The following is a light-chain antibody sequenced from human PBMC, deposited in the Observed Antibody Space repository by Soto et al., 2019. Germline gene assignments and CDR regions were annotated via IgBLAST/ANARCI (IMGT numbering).Light chain of an antibody. CDR1: QAISNN. V-gene: IGKV3-20*01. CDR2: GAS. J-gene: IGKJ2*01. Sequence: RVMTQSPVTLSVSPGERVTLSCRASQAISNNLAWYQQKPGQAPRLIIYGASSRATGIPDRFSGSGSGTDFTLTISRLEPEDFAVYYCQQSGTSPPYTFGQGTKLEIK. CDR3: QQSGTSPPYT.